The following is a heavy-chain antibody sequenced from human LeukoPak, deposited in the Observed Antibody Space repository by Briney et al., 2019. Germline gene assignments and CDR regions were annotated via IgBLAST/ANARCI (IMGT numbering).Heavy chain of an antibody. CDR3: AKDLHHGSETHDDAFDI. V-gene: IGHV3-48*01. CDR1: GFTFSSYS. Sequence: GSLRLSCAASGFTFSSYSMNWVRQAPGKGLEWVSYISSSGSTIYYADSVKGRFTISRDNSKNTLYLQMNSLRAEDTAVYYCAKDLHHGSETHDDAFDIWGQGTMVTVSS. J-gene: IGHJ3*02. D-gene: IGHD3-10*01. CDR2: ISSSGSTI.